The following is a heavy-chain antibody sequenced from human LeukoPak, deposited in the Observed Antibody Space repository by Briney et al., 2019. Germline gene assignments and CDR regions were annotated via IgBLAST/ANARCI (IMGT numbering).Heavy chain of an antibody. CDR2: ITGSGGTT. Sequence: PGGSLRLSCAASGFTFSSYGMSWVRQAPGKGPQWVSAITGSGGTTYYADSVKGRFTISRDNSKNTLYRQMNSLRAEDTAVYYCAKIQGYFDYWGQGNLVTVSS. CDR1: GFTFSSYG. J-gene: IGHJ4*02. V-gene: IGHV3-23*01. CDR3: AKIQGYFDY.